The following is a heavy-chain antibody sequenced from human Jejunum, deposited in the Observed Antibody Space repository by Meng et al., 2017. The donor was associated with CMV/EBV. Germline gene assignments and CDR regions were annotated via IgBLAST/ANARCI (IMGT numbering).Heavy chain of an antibody. V-gene: IGHV3-73*01. CDR2: IRSKTYSSAA. CDR3: TRHSIVVVPAAGFDP. CDR1: TLNDYT. J-gene: IGHJ5*02. D-gene: IGHD2-2*01. Sequence: TLNDYTIHWVRQASGKGLEWVGRIRSKTYSSAAAYAASVKGRFIISRDDSKNTTYLQMNSLKTEATAVYYCTRHSIVVVPAAGFDPWGQGTLVTVSS.